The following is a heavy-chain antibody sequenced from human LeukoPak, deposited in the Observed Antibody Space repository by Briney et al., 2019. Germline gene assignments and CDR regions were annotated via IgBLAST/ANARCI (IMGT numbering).Heavy chain of an antibody. V-gene: IGHV3-48*03. J-gene: IGHJ4*02. CDR3: ARYCSGGSCQAERDY. CDR2: ISSSGSTI. CDR1: GSTFSSYE. Sequence: PGGSLRLSCAASGSTFSSYEMNWVRQAPGKGLEWVSYISSSGSTIYYADSVKGRFTISRDNAKNSLYLQMNSLRAEDTAVYYCARYCSGGSCQAERDYWGQGTLVTVSS. D-gene: IGHD2-15*01.